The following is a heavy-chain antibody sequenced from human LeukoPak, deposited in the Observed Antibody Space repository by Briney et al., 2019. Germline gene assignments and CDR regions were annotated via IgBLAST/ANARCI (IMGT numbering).Heavy chain of an antibody. D-gene: IGHD2-8*01. CDR2: ISSSSSTI. J-gene: IGHJ5*02. V-gene: IGHV3-48*01. CDR1: GFTFSSYS. CDR3: ARDPLMVYAVNWFDP. Sequence: GGSLRLSCAASGFTFSSYSMNWVRQAPGKGLEWVSYISSSSSTIYYADSVKGRFTISRDNAKNSLYLQMNSLRAEDTAVYYCARDPLMVYAVNWFDPWGQGTLVTVSS.